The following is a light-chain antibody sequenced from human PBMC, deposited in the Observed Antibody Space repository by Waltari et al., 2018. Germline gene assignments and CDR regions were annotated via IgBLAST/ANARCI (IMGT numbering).Light chain of an antibody. J-gene: IGKJ4*01. CDR3: QQDYVLPPT. V-gene: IGKV1-39*01. Sequence: DVQLTQSPSSLSASLGDTVTITCRASQTIRSYLTWFQQTPGRAPTVLIVVASSLQSGVPSRFSGSGFGTDFTLTISNLQPEDFATYYCQQDYVLPPTFGGGTK. CDR2: VAS. CDR1: QTIRSY.